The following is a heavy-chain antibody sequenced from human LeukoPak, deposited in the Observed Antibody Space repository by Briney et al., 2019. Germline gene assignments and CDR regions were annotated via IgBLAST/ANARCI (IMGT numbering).Heavy chain of an antibody. CDR3: ATSHSGSYYNVGDY. Sequence: GGSLRLSCAASEFTFSSYSMSWVRQAPGKGLEWVSAISGSGGSTYYADSVKGRFTISRDNSKNTLYLQMNSLRAEDTAVYYCATSHSGSYYNVGDYWGQGTLVTVSS. J-gene: IGHJ4*02. CDR1: EFTFSSYS. CDR2: ISGSGGST. D-gene: IGHD3-10*01. V-gene: IGHV3-23*01.